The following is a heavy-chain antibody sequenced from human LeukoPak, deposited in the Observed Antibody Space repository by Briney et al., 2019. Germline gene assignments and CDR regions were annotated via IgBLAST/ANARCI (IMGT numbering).Heavy chain of an antibody. CDR3: VRDVFSLGDS. D-gene: IGHD2/OR15-2a*01. Sequence: GGSLRLSCAASGFTFSDYGMHWVRHAPGKGLVWVSHINHDGTLRNYADSVKGRFPISRDFAKNTLYLQMNTLGAEDTAVYYCVRDVFSLGDSWGQGTLVTVSS. CDR1: GFTFSDYG. V-gene: IGHV3-74*01. CDR2: INHDGTLR. J-gene: IGHJ4*02.